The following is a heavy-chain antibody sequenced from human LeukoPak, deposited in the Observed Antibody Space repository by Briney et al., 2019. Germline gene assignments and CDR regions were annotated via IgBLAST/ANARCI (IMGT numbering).Heavy chain of an antibody. CDR1: GASVRSHY. J-gene: IGHJ4*01. CDR2: IYHSGST. CDR3: CAEYEFGDYEY. V-gene: IGHV4-59*02. Sequence: SETLSHACTVSGASVRSHYCSWFRQTPGKGLEWIGYIYHSGSTRYNPSLKSRVIISVETSKSQFFLRLTSVTAADTAVYYCCAEYEFGDYEYWG. D-gene: IGHD3/OR15-3a*01.